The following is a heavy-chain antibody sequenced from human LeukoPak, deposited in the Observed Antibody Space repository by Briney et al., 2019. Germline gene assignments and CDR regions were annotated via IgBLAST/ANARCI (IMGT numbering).Heavy chain of an antibody. CDR3: ARGPYGGYPFDY. D-gene: IGHD5-12*01. CDR2: INPGGGSP. V-gene: IGHV1-46*01. CDR1: GYTFTSHS. Sequence: ASVKVSCKASGYTFTSHSIHWVRQAPGQGLEWMGIINPGGGSPSYPQKFQGRLTMTTDTSTSTVYMELSSLRSEDTAVYYCARGPYGGYPFDYWGQGTLVTVSS. J-gene: IGHJ4*02.